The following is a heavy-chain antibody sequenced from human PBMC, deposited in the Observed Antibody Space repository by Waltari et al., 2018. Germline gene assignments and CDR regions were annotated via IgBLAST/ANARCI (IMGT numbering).Heavy chain of an antibody. J-gene: IGHJ3*02. D-gene: IGHD5-18*01. CDR1: GASITRSSYY. Sequence: QLQLQESGPGLVKPSETLSLSCTVSGASITRSSYYWAWIRQPPGKGLEWMGNIYNSGDTYYTRSRKSRVTISVDTSKNQLSMRLASATAADTAVYFCAGVDTALDDKGDSFEIWGQGTMVTVSS. V-gene: IGHV4-39*01. CDR2: IYNSGDT. CDR3: AGVDTALDDKGDSFEI.